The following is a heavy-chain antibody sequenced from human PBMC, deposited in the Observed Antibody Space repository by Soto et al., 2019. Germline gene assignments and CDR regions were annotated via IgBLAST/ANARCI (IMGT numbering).Heavy chain of an antibody. Sequence: QVQLVQSGAEVKKPGSSVKVSCKASGGTFSSYAISWVRQAPGQGLEWMGGITPIFGTANYAQKFQGRVTITADESTRTAYMELSSLRSEDTAVYYCARGRTELRYRSYYYYGLDAWGQGPTVTVSS. CDR1: GGTFSSYA. D-gene: IGHD3-9*01. CDR3: ARGRTELRYRSYYYYGLDA. J-gene: IGHJ6*02. V-gene: IGHV1-69*12. CDR2: ITPIFGTA.